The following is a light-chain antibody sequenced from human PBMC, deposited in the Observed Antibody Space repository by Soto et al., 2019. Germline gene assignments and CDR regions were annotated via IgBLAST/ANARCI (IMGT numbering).Light chain of an antibody. CDR1: SSDVGGYNY. CDR2: EVR. J-gene: IGLJ3*02. Sequence: HSVLTQPASVSGSPGQSISISCTGTSSDVGGYNYVSWYQQHPGKAPRLIIYEVRNRPSGVSNRFSGFKSDNTASLVISGLQAEDEADYYCSSYASTGQGVFGGGTKLTVL. V-gene: IGLV2-14*01. CDR3: SSYASTGQGV.